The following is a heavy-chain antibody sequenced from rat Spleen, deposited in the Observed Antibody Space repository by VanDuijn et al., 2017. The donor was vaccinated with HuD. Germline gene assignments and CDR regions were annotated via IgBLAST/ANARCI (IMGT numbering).Heavy chain of an antibody. D-gene: IGHD1-2*01. J-gene: IGHJ2*01. V-gene: IGHV5-29*01. CDR1: GFTFSDYY. CDR3: TRGFTVAVF. Sequence: EVQLVESDGGLVQPGGSLKLSCAASGFTFSDYYMAWVRQAPTKGLEWVATINYDGSRTDYRDSVKGRFTISRDNAKSTLYLQMDSLRSEDTATYYCTRGFTVAVFWGQGVMVTVSA. CDR2: INYDGSRT.